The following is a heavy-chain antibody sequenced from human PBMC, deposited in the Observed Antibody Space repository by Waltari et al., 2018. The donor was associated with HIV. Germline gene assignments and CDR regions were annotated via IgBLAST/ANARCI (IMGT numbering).Heavy chain of an antibody. D-gene: IGHD1-1*01. V-gene: IGHV3-30*18. CDR3: AKDKGGVTYIFDY. J-gene: IGHJ4*02. CDR1: GFTFSTYG. Sequence: QVQLVASGGGVVQPGRSLRPSCAASGFTFSTYGIHRVRQAPGKGLEWVAVISYDGSNKYYADSVKGRFTISRDNSKNTLYLQMNSLRAEDTAVYYCAKDKGGVTYIFDYWGQGTLVTVSS. CDR2: ISYDGSNK.